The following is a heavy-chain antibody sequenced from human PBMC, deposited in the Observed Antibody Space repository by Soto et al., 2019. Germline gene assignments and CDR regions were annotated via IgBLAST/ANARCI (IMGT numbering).Heavy chain of an antibody. D-gene: IGHD4-17*01. Sequence: ASVKVSCKASGYTFTSYGISWVRQAPGQGLEWMGWINAGNGNTKYSQKFQGRVTITRDASASTAYMELSSLRSEDTAVYYCARTAPTYTVTPDYWGQGTLVTVSS. J-gene: IGHJ4*02. V-gene: IGHV1-3*01. CDR2: INAGNGNT. CDR3: ARTAPTYTVTPDY. CDR1: GYTFTSYG.